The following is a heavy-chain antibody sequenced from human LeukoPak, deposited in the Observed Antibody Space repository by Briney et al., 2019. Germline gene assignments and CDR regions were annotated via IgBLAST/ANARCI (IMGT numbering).Heavy chain of an antibody. V-gene: IGHV4-30-2*01. CDR3: ARTNPVNDAFDI. CDR1: GGSISSGGYS. Sequence: PSQTLSLTCAVSGGSISSGGYSWSWIRQPPGKGLEWIGYIYHSGSTYYNPSLKSRVTISVDRSKNQFSLKLSSVTAADTAVYYCARTNPVNDAFDIWGQETMVTVSS. CDR2: IYHSGST. D-gene: IGHD1-14*01. J-gene: IGHJ3*02.